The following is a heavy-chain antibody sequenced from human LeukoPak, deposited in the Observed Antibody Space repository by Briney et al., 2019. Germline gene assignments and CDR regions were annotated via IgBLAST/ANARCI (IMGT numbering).Heavy chain of an antibody. D-gene: IGHD5-18*01. CDR2: ISGSGGST. V-gene: IGHV3-23*01. J-gene: IGHJ6*04. CDR3: AKYLETAMVYYYYYYGMDV. Sequence: GGSLRLSCAASGFTFSSYAMSWVRQAPGKGLEWVSAISGSGGSTYYADSVKGRFTISRDNSKNTLYLQMNSLRAEDTAVYYCAKYLETAMVYYYYYYGMDVWGKGTTVTVSS. CDR1: GFTFSSYA.